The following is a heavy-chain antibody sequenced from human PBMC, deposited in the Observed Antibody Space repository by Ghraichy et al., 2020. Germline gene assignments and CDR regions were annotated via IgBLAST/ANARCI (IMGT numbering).Heavy chain of an antibody. CDR1: GGSISSFY. Sequence: SETLSLTCTVSGGSISSFYWSWIRQPPGKGLEWIGYIYYSGSTNYNPSLKSRVTISVDTSKNQFSLKLSSVTAADTAVYYCARVGYDVEGPYFDYWGQGTLVTVSS. CDR2: IYYSGST. CDR3: ARVGYDVEGPYFDY. D-gene: IGHD5-12*01. V-gene: IGHV4-59*01. J-gene: IGHJ4*02.